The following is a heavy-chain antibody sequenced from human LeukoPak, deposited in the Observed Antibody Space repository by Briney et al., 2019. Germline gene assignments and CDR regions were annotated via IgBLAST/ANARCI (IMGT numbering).Heavy chain of an antibody. CDR3: ARVQGYYDSTGYFDL. CDR2: IYHSGST. D-gene: IGHD3-22*01. CDR1: GYSISSGYY. Sequence: SETLSLTCTVSGYSISSGYYWGWIRQPPGKGLEWIGSIYHSGSTYYNPSLKSRVTISVDTSKNQFSLKLSSVTAADTAVYYCARVQGYYDSTGYFDLWGRGTLVTVSS. V-gene: IGHV4-38-2*02. J-gene: IGHJ2*01.